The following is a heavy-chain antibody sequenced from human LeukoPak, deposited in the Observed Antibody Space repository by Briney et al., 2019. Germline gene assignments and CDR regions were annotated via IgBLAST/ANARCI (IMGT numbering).Heavy chain of an antibody. D-gene: IGHD1-26*01. J-gene: IGHJ4*02. CDR1: GYTLTELS. V-gene: IGHV1-24*01. CDR2: FDPEDGET. CDR3: ATVPTGKYSGSYLALGAFDY. Sequence: ASVKVSCKVSGYTLTELSMHWVRQAPGKGLEWMGGFDPEDGETIYAQKFQGGVTMTEDTSTDTAYMELSSLRSEDTAVYYCATVPTGKYSGSYLALGAFDYWGQGTLVTVSS.